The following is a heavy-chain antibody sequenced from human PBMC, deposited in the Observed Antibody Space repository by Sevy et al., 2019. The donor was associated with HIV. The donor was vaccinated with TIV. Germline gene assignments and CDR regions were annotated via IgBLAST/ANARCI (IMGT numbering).Heavy chain of an antibody. CDR3: GSGGSRDVWNYGYYYYGMDV. V-gene: IGHV1-8*02. Sequence: ASVKVSCKASGDTFSTYDINWVRQAPGQGLEWMGWMSPKSGSTGFAQKFQGRLTMTRDTSINTAYMELSSLRSEDTAVYYCGSGGSRDVWNYGYYYYGMDVWGQGTMVTVSS. CDR1: GDTFSTYD. D-gene: IGHD3-3*01. J-gene: IGHJ6*02. CDR2: MSPKSGST.